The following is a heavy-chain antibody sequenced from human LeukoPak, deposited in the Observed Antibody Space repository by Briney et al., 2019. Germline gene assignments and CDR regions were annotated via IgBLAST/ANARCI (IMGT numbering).Heavy chain of an antibody. CDR1: GYTFTSHG. V-gene: IGHV1-18*01. CDR3: ARMSKQLGKYYFDY. J-gene: IGHJ4*02. CDR2: ISAYNGNT. D-gene: IGHD6-13*01. Sequence: ASVKVSCKASGYTFTSHGISWVRQAPGQGLEWMGWISAYNGNTNYAQKFQGRVTMTTDTSTSTAYMELRSLRSDDTAMYYCARMSKQLGKYYFDYWGQGTLVTVSS.